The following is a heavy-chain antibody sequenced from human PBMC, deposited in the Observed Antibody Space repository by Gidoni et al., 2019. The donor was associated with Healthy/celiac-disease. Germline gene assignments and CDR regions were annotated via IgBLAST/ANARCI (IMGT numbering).Heavy chain of an antibody. V-gene: IGHV4-4*07. D-gene: IGHD6-13*01. Sequence: QVQLQESGPGLVKPSETLSLTCTVSGGSISSYYWSWIRQPAGKGLEWIGRIYTSGSTNYNPSLKSRVTMSVDTSKNQFSLKLSSVTAADTAVYYCARGRGAYSSSWYWFDPWGQGTLVTVSS. CDR1: GGSISSYY. CDR2: IYTSGST. CDR3: ARGRGAYSSSWYWFDP. J-gene: IGHJ5*02.